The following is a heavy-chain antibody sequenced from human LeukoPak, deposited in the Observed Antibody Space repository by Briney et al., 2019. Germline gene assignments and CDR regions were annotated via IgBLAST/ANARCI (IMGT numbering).Heavy chain of an antibody. J-gene: IGHJ4*02. CDR1: GGSISSSSYY. D-gene: IGHD5-18*01. V-gene: IGHV4-39*01. Sequence: SETLSLTCTVSGGSISSSSYYWGGIRQPPGKGLEWIGSIYYSGSTYYNPSLKSRVTISVDTSKNQFSLKLSSVTAADTAVYYCARHERGGSYDLFDYWGQGTLVTVSS. CDR3: ARHERGGSYDLFDY. CDR2: IYYSGST.